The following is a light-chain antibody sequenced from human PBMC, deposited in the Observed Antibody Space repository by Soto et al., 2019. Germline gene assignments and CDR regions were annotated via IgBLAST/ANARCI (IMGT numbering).Light chain of an antibody. CDR2: AAS. V-gene: IGKV1-39*01. J-gene: IGKJ1*01. Sequence: DIQMTQSPSSLSASVGDRVTIICRASQSISTFLNWYQQIPGKAPKVLIYAASSLQSGVPSRFSGSGSGTDFTLTISSLQPDDFATYYCQQSYSVPWTFGQGTKVEIK. CDR1: QSISTF. CDR3: QQSYSVPWT.